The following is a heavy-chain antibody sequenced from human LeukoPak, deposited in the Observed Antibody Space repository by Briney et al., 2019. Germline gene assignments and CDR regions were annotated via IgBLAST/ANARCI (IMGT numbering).Heavy chain of an antibody. D-gene: IGHD2-8*01. Sequence: GGSLRLSCAASGFIFSNYGMHWVRQGPGKGLEWVAFILYGGSNEYYADSVKGRFTISRDNSKNPLYLQMNSLRAEDTAVYYCAKDQRHERCIGVCSSGIDYWGQGTLVTVSS. CDR1: GFIFSNYG. CDR2: ILYGGSNE. V-gene: IGHV3-30*02. CDR3: AKDQRHERCIGVCSSGIDY. J-gene: IGHJ4*02.